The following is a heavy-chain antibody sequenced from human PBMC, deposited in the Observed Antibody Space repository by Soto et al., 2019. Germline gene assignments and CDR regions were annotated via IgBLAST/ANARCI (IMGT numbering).Heavy chain of an antibody. V-gene: IGHV4-59*01. D-gene: IGHD3-22*01. J-gene: IGHJ5*01. CDR1: GDTSTSYY. Sequence: PSETLSLTCTVSGDTSTSYYWGWIRQAPGKGLEWIGHIHNSGTSTHSPSLNGRVTISIDMSKKQFSLKLTSLTSADTAVYYCARDFYDSVGYTWFDSWGQGTLVTVSS. CDR3: ARDFYDSVGYTWFDS. CDR2: IHNSGTS.